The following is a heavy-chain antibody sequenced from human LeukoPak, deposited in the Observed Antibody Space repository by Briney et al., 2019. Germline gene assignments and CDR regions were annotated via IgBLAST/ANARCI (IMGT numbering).Heavy chain of an antibody. J-gene: IGHJ4*02. V-gene: IGHV4-34*01. D-gene: IGHD3-9*01. Sequence: SETLSLTCAVYGGSFIGYYWSWIRQPPGKGLEWIGEINHSGSTNYNPSLKSRVTISVDTSKNQFSLKLSSVTAADTAVYYCARETYYDILTGYHAYYFDYWGQGTLVTVSS. CDR1: GGSFIGYY. CDR3: ARETYYDILTGYHAYYFDY. CDR2: INHSGST.